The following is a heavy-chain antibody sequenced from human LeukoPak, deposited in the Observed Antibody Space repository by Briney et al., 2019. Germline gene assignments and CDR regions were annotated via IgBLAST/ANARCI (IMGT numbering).Heavy chain of an antibody. CDR2: IYYSGST. V-gene: IGHV4-39*07. CDR3: ARADTAIAIHFDY. D-gene: IGHD5-18*01. Sequence: PSETLSLTCTVSGGSISSSSYYWGWIRQPPGKGLEWIGSIYYSGSTYYNPSLKSRVTISVDTSKNQFSLKLSSVTAADTAVYYCARADTAIAIHFDYWGQGTLVTVSS. J-gene: IGHJ4*02. CDR1: GGSISSSSYY.